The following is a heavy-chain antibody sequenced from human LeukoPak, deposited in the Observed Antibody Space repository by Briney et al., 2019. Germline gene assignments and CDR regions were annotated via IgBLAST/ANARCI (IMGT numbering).Heavy chain of an antibody. J-gene: IGHJ5*02. D-gene: IGHD3-10*01. V-gene: IGHV4-59*01. Sequence: PSETLSLTCSVSDASIPSSYWSWIRQTPGKGLEWIGNIYSRSTNYNPSFESRVTVSLDTSKNQFSLRLTSVTAADTTLYYCARDGYGSGSYGWFDPWGQGTLVTVSS. CDR3: ARDGYGSGSYGWFDP. CDR2: IYSRST. CDR1: DASIPSSY.